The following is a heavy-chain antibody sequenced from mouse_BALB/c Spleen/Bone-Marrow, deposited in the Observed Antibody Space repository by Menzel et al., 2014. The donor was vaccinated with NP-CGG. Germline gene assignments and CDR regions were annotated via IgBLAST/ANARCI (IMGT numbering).Heavy chain of an antibody. D-gene: IGHD2-4*01. J-gene: IGHJ4*01. CDR3: ARYLIFYDYDEAMDY. CDR2: IDPANGDT. V-gene: IGHV14-3*02. Sequence: EVNLVESGAELVKPGASVKLSCTASGFNIKDTYMHWVKQRPEQGLEWIGRIDPANGDTKYDPKFQGKATITADTSSNTAYLQLSSLTSEDTAVYYCARYLIFYDYDEAMDYCGQGTSVTVSS. CDR1: GFNIKDTY.